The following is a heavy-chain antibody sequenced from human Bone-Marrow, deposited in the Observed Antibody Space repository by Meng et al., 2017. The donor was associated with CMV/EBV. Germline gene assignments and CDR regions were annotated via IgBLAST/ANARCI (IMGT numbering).Heavy chain of an antibody. CDR3: ARDASKIYYFAD. CDR1: GFTFSSYG. J-gene: IGHJ4*02. CDR2: IRYDGSNK. V-gene: IGHV3-30*02. D-gene: IGHD2-15*01. Sequence: GESLKISCEASGFTFSSYGMHWVRQAPGKGLEWVAFIRYDGSNKYYVDSVEGRFTISRDNSKNTMYLQMNSLRAEDTAVYYCARDASKIYYFADWGPGTLVTVSS.